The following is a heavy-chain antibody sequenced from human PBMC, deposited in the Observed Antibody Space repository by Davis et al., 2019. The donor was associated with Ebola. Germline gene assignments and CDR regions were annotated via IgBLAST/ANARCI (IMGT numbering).Heavy chain of an antibody. CDR3: ARGTILEWLLFDY. CDR1: GGSISSYY. Sequence: SETLSLTCTVSGGSISSYYWSWIRQPPGKGLEWIGYISYSGSTNYNASLKSRVTISVDTSKNQFSLKLTSVTAADTAVYYCARGTILEWLLFDYWGQGTLVTVSS. J-gene: IGHJ4*02. D-gene: IGHD3-3*01. V-gene: IGHV4-59*08. CDR2: ISYSGST.